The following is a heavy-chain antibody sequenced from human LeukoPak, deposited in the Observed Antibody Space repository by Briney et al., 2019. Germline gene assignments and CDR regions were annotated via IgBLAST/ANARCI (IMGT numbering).Heavy chain of an antibody. CDR3: ARTDTGYSSSWNPPYYYYYMDV. J-gene: IGHJ6*03. V-gene: IGHV6-1*01. CDR1: GDSVSSNSAA. CDR2: TYYRSKWYN. D-gene: IGHD6-13*01. Sequence: SQTLSLTCAISGDSVSSNSAAWNWIRQSPSRGLEWLGRTYYRSKWYNDYAVSVKSRITINPDTSKNQFSLQLNSVTPEDTAVYYCARTDTGYSSSWNPPYYYYYMDVWGKGTTVTVSS.